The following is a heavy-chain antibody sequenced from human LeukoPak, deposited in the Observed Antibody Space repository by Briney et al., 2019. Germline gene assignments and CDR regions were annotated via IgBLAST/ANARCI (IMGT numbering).Heavy chain of an antibody. CDR2: INHSGST. CDR3: ARDPDGSQGYFDL. D-gene: IGHD5-24*01. J-gene: IGHJ2*01. V-gene: IGHV4-34*01. Sequence: SETLSLTCAVYGGSFSGYYWSWIRQPPGKGLEWIGEINHSGSTNYNPSLKSRVTISVDTSKNQFSLKLSSVTAADTAVYYCARDPDGSQGYFDLWGRGTLVTVSS. CDR1: GGSFSGYY.